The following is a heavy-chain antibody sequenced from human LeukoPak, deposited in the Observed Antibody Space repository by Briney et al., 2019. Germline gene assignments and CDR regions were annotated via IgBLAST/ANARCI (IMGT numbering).Heavy chain of an antibody. CDR2: IYDSGST. CDR1: GGSIRSSYYY. V-gene: IGHV4-39*01. CDR3: AVDREGATGGY. J-gene: IGHJ4*02. D-gene: IGHD5-12*01. Sequence: SETLSLTCTVSGGSIRSSYYYWGWIRQPPGKGLEWIGSIYDSGSTYYNPSLKSRVTISVDTSKNQFSLKLNSVTAADTAVYYCAVDREGATGGYWGQGTLVTVSS.